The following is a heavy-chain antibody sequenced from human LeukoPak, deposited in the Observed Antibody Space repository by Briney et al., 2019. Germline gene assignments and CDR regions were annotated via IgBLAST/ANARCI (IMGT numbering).Heavy chain of an antibody. CDR1: GGSISSSSYY. D-gene: IGHD6-6*01. CDR3: ARARSSSHYFDY. J-gene: IGHJ4*02. Sequence: PSETLSLTCTVSGGSISSSSYYWGWIRQPPGKGLEWIGYIYYSGSTNYNPSLKSRVTISVDTSKNQFSLKLSSVTAADTAVYYCARARSSSHYFDYWGQGTLVTVSS. V-gene: IGHV4-61*05. CDR2: IYYSGST.